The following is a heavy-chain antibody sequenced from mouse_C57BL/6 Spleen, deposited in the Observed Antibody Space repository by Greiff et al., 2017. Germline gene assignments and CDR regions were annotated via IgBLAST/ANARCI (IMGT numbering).Heavy chain of an antibody. CDR3: ARKPYYSNYPYYAMDY. D-gene: IGHD2-5*01. CDR2: IDPSDSYT. Sequence: QVQLQQPGAELVMPGASVKLSCKASGYTFTSYWMHWVKQRPGQGLEWIGEIDPSDSYTNYNQKFKGKSTLTVDKSSSTAYMQLSSLTSEDSAVYYCARKPYYSNYPYYAMDYWGQGTSVTVSS. V-gene: IGHV1-69*01. J-gene: IGHJ4*01. CDR1: GYTFTSYW.